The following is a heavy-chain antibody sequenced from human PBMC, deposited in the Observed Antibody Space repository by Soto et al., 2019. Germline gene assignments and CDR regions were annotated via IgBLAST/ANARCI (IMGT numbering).Heavy chain of an antibody. CDR3: TGEVASGY. CDR2: ISRDGGTK. CDR1: GFTVSTYG. Sequence: QVQLVESGGGVVQPGRSLRLSCAVSGFTVSTYGMHWVRQAPGKGLEWVAVISRDGGTKFYADSVKGRFTISRDNSRNTLFLEMNSMRGDDMAVDYCTGEVASGYWGQGTLVNVSS. J-gene: IGHJ4*02. V-gene: IGHV3-30*03. D-gene: IGHD2-8*02.